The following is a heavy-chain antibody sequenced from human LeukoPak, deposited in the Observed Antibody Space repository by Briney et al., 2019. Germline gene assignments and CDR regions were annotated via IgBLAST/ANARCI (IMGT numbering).Heavy chain of an antibody. CDR3: AKDYSNNLMVRGTIIDY. D-gene: IGHD3-10*01. CDR1: GFTFSSYG. V-gene: IGHV3-30*02. J-gene: IGHJ4*02. Sequence: PGGSLRLSCAASGFTFSSYGMHWVRQAPGKGLEWVAFIRYDGSNKYYADSVKGRFTISRDNSKNTLYLQMNSLRAEDTAVYCCAKDYSNNLMVRGTIIDYWGQGTLVTVSS. CDR2: IRYDGSNK.